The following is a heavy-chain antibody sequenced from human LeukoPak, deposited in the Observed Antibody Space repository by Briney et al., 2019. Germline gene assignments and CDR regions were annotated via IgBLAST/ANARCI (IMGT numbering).Heavy chain of an antibody. D-gene: IGHD1-26*01. CDR3: ARASQKSGSYRHYYYYGMDV. CDR2: IYYSGST. CDR1: GGSISSYY. V-gene: IGHV4-59*08. Sequence: SETLSLTCTVSGGSISSYYWSWIRQPPGKGLEWIGYIYYSGSTNYNPSLKSRVTISVDTSQNQFSLKLRSVTAADTAVYYCARASQKSGSYRHYYYYGMDVWGQGTTVTVSS. J-gene: IGHJ6*02.